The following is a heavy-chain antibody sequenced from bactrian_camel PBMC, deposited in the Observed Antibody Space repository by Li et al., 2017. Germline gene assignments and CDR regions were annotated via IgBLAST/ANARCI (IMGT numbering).Heavy chain of an antibody. D-gene: IGHD2*01. CDR3: ARGTAFSCTDCPPSGLGSFAY. Sequence: VQLVESGGGSVQAGRSLRLACVYSGATASTECMGWFRQAPGRGLEWVAGINSRGSATYYADSVKGRFIISRDNAKNTVSLQLNSLKTEDMAMYYCARGTAFSCTDCPPSGLGSFAYWGQGTQVTVS. V-gene: IGHV3S40*01. CDR2: INSRGSAT. CDR1: GATASTEC. J-gene: IGHJ6*01.